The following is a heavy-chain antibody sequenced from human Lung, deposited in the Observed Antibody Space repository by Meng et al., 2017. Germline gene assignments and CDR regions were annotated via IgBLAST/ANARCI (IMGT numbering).Heavy chain of an antibody. D-gene: IGHD2-8*01. Sequence: QVELVQSGAEVKKPGYSVKIACKTSGGSFSTHTFSWVRQAPGQGLEWMGGLIAVFDKTKAAPRFQDRVTFTADESTSTAYMELSSLTFDDTAVYFCARGRPNEPLFDYWGQGTLVTVSS. CDR3: ARGRPNEPLFDY. CDR1: GGSFSTHT. V-gene: IGHV1-69*13. CDR2: LIAVFDKT. J-gene: IGHJ4*02.